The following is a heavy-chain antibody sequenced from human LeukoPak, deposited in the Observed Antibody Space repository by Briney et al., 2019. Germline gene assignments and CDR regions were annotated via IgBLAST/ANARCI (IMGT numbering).Heavy chain of an antibody. CDR1: GFTFSSYA. D-gene: IGHD2-2*01. CDR3: AKRVRYCSSTSCYNWFDT. V-gene: IGHV3-23*01. CDR2: ISGSGGST. J-gene: IGHJ5*02. Sequence: GGSLRLSCAASGFTFSSYAMSWVRQAPGKGLEWVSAISGSGGSTYYADSVKGRFTISRDNSKNTLYLQMNSLRAEDTAVYYCAKRVRYCSSTSCYNWFDTWGQGTLVTVSS.